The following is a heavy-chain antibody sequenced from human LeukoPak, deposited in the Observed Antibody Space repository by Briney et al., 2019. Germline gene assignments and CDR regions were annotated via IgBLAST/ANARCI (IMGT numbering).Heavy chain of an antibody. CDR2: ISWNSGSI. CDR3: AKDVGATRYDAFDI. V-gene: IGHV3-9*03. Sequence: GGSLRLSCAASGFTFDDYAMHWVRQAPGKGLEWVSGISWNSGSIGYADSVKGRFTISRDNAKNSLYLQMNSLRADDMALYYCAKDVGATRYDAFDIWGQGTMVTVSS. CDR1: GFTFDDYA. D-gene: IGHD1-26*01. J-gene: IGHJ3*02.